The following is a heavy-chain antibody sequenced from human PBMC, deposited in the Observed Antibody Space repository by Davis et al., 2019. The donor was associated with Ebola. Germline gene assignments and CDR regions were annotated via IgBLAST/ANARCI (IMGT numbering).Heavy chain of an antibody. CDR2: ISSSSSTI. D-gene: IGHD4-17*01. J-gene: IGHJ6*02. Sequence: GESLKISCAASGFTFSSYSMNWVRQAPGKGLEWFSYISSSSSTIYYADSVKGRFTISRDNSKNTLYLQMNSLRAEDTAVYYCARALEVTTADYYYYYGMDVWGQGTTVTVSS. CDR3: ARALEVTTADYYYYYGMDV. V-gene: IGHV3-48*01. CDR1: GFTFSSYS.